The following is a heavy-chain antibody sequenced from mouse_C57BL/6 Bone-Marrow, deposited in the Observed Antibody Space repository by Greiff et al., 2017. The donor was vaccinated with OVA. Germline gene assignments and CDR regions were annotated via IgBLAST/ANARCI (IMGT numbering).Heavy chain of an antibody. Sequence: EVKLVESGAELVRPGASVKLSCTASGFNIKDDYMHWVKQRPEQGLEWIGWIDPENGDTEYASKFQGKATITADTSSNTAYLHLSSLTSEDTAVYYCTSYGNFDYWGQGTTLTVSS. CDR2: IDPENGDT. J-gene: IGHJ2*01. CDR1: GFNIKDDY. V-gene: IGHV14-4*01. D-gene: IGHD2-1*01. CDR3: TSYGNFDY.